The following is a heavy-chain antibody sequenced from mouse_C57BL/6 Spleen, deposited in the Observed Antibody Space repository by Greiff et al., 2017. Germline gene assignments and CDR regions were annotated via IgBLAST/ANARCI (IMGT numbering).Heavy chain of an antibody. Sequence: EVQGVESGGDLVKPGGSLKLSCAASGFTFSSYGMSWVRQTPDKRLEWVATISSGGSYTYYPDSVKGRFTISRDNAKNTLYLQMSSLKSEDTAMYYCARRNQYYYAMDYWGQGTSVTVSS. V-gene: IGHV5-6*01. CDR2: ISSGGSYT. D-gene: IGHD2-1*01. CDR1: GFTFSSYG. CDR3: ARRNQYYYAMDY. J-gene: IGHJ4*01.